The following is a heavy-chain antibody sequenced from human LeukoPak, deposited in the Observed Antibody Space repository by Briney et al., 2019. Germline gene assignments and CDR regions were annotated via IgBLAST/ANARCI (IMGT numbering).Heavy chain of an antibody. Sequence: PGGSLRLSCAASGFSFSSYAMHWVRQAPGKGLEWLAVISYDGSNKYYADSVKGRFTISRDNSKNTLYLQMNSLRAEDTAVYYCARDLRYCSSTSCYELGAFDIWGQGTMVTVSS. V-gene: IGHV3-30-3*01. CDR1: GFSFSSYA. CDR2: ISYDGSNK. CDR3: ARDLRYCSSTSCYELGAFDI. D-gene: IGHD2-2*01. J-gene: IGHJ3*02.